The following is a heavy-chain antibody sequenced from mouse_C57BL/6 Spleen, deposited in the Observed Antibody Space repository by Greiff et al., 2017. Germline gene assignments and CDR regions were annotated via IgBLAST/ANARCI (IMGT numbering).Heavy chain of an antibody. CDR1: GYSFTGYY. Sequence: EVHVKQSGPELVKPGASVTISCKASGYSFTGYYMNWVKQTPEKSLEWIGEINPSTGGTTYNQKFKAKATLTVDKSSSTAYMQLKSLTSEDSAVYYCARIENSSYNYWGQGTTRTVSS. D-gene: IGHD1-1*01. V-gene: IGHV1-42*01. J-gene: IGHJ2*01. CDR2: INPSTGGT. CDR3: ARIENSSYNY.